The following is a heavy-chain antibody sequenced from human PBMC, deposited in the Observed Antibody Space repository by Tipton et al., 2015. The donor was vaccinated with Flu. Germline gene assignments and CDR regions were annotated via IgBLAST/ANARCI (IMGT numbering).Heavy chain of an antibody. Sequence: TLSLTCAVYGGSFSGYYWSWIRQPPGKGLEWIGEINHSGSTNYNPSLKSRVTISVDTSKNQFSLKLSSVTAADTAVYYCARADIVVVPAAYDYYYGMDVWGQGTTVTVSS. J-gene: IGHJ6*02. CDR3: ARADIVVVPAAYDYYYGMDV. CDR1: GGSFSGYY. CDR2: INHSGST. D-gene: IGHD2-2*01. V-gene: IGHV4-34*01.